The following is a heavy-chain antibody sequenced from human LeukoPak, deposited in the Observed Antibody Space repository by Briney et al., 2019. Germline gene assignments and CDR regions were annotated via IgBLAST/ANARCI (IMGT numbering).Heavy chain of an antibody. CDR1: GFTFDDYG. Sequence: GGSLSPSFAASGFTFDDYGMSWVRQAPGKGREWVSGINWNGGSTGYADSVKGRFTISRDNAKNSLYLQMNSLRAEDTALYYCAREGGYYYYYMDVWGKGTTVTVSS. J-gene: IGHJ6*03. CDR3: AREGGYYYYYMDV. V-gene: IGHV3-20*03. D-gene: IGHD3-16*01. CDR2: INWNGGST.